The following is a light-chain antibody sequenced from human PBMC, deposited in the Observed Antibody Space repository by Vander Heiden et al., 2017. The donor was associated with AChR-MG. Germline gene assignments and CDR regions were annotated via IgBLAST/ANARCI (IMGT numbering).Light chain of an antibody. V-gene: IGLV7-46*01. J-gene: IGLJ3*02. Sequence: QAVVTPEPSLTVSPGGTVTLTGASNTGAVTSDKTPYLFQQKPGQAPWTLIWDTSNTHPWTPARFSGSLLGGRAALTLSGAQPEDEADYYCLLSYSGTRKVFGGGTKLTVL. CDR3: LLSYSGTRKV. CDR1: TGAVTSDKT. CDR2: DTS.